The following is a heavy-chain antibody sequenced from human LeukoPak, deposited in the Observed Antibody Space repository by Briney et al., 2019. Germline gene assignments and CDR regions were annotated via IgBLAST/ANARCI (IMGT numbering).Heavy chain of an antibody. CDR2: ISYDVNEK. CDR1: GFTFSSYG. V-gene: IGHV3-30*18. J-gene: IGHJ4*02. CDR3: AKGGGTSSYYAGFVDY. Sequence: PGGTLRLSCAASGFTFSSYGMHWVRQAPGKGLEWVAVISYDVNEKYYVASVKGRFTISRDNSENTLYLQMNSLRAEDTAVYYCAKGGGTSSYYAGFVDYCGQGTMVTVSS. D-gene: IGHD3-22*01.